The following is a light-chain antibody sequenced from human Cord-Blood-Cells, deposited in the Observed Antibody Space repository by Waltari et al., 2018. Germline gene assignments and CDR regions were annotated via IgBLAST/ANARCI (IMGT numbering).Light chain of an antibody. V-gene: IGLV3-19*01. CDR3: NSRDSSGNHLV. J-gene: IGLJ2*01. CDR2: GKN. CDR1: SLRSYY. Sequence: SSELTQDPAVSVALGQTVRITCQGDSLRSYYASWYQQKPGQAPVLVIYGKNNRPLGIPDQFSGSSSGNTASLTITGAQAEDEADYYCNSRDSSGNHLVFGGGTKLTVL.